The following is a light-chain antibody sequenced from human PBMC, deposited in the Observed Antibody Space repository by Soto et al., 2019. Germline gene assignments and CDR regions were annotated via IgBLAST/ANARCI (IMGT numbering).Light chain of an antibody. CDR2: EVT. J-gene: IGLJ2*01. V-gene: IGLV2-8*01. CDR1: SSDVGGYNY. Sequence: QSALTQPPSASGSPGQSVTISCTGTSSDVGGYNYVSWYQQHPGKAPKLLISEVTKRPSGVHDRFSGSKPGNTASLTVSGLQAEDEADYHCGSFGGRHNWGFGGGTQRTVL. CDR3: GSFGGRHNWG.